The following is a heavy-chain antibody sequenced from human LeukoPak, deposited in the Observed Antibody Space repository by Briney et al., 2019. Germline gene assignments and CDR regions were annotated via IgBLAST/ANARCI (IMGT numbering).Heavy chain of an antibody. CDR1: GGTFSSYA. Sequence: ASVKVSCKASGGTFSSYAISWVRQAPGQGLEWMGGIIPIFGTANYAQKFQGRVTITTDESTSTAYMELSSLRSEDTAVYYCARVGGYGQLHPLDYWGQGTLVTVSS. V-gene: IGHV1-69*05. CDR2: IIPIFGTA. J-gene: IGHJ4*02. D-gene: IGHD4-17*01. CDR3: ARVGGYGQLHPLDY.